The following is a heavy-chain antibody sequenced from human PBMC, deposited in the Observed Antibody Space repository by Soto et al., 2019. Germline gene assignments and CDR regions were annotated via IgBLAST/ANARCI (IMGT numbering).Heavy chain of an antibody. CDR3: ARGGESARYYYCGMDV. D-gene: IGHD3-10*01. CDR2: IWYDGSNK. CDR1: GFTFSSYG. Sequence: QVQLVESGGGVVQPGRSLRLSCAASGFTFSSYGMHWVRQAPGKGLEWVAVIWYDGSNKYYADSVKGRFTISRDNSKNTLYLQMNSLRAEDTAVYYCARGGESARYYYCGMDVWGQGTTVTVSS. V-gene: IGHV3-33*01. J-gene: IGHJ6*02.